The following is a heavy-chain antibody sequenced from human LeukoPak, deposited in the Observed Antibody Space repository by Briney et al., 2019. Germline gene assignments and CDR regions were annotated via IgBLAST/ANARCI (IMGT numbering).Heavy chain of an antibody. CDR1: GFTFSNYW. CDR3: ARLRGLYSGTYRYQTAFEF. V-gene: IGHV3-7*01. CDR2: IKQDGSEK. D-gene: IGHD1-26*01. J-gene: IGHJ4*02. Sequence: GGSLRLSCATSGFTFSNYWMSWVRQAPGKRLEWVANIKQDGSEKYYGDSVKGRFTISRDNAKNSLYLQMNSLRVEDTSVYYCARLRGLYSGTYRYQTAFEFWGQGSLLTVSS.